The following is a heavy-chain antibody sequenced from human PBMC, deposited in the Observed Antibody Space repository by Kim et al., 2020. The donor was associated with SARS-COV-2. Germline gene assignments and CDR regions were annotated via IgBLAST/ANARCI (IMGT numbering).Heavy chain of an antibody. Sequence: ASVKVSCKASGYTFTSYGISWVRQAPGQGLEWMGWISAYNGNTNYAQKLQGRVTMTTDTSTSTAYMELRSLRSDDTAVYYCARGPSGRGITIFGVVYYWFDPWGQGTLVTVSS. D-gene: IGHD3-3*01. J-gene: IGHJ5*02. V-gene: IGHV1-18*01. CDR2: ISAYNGNT. CDR1: GYTFTSYG. CDR3: ARGPSGRGITIFGVVYYWFDP.